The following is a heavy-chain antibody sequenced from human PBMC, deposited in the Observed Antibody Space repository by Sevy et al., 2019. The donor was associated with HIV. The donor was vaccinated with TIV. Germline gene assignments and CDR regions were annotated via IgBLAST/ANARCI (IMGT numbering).Heavy chain of an antibody. CDR3: AREVYDFWSGYLRPRARAPKFDP. Sequence: ASVKVSCKASGYTFTSYGISWVRQAPGQGLEWMGWISAYNGNTNYAQKLQGRVTMTTDTSTSTAYMELRSLRSDDTAVYYCAREVYDFWSGYLRPRARAPKFDPWGQGTLVTVSS. D-gene: IGHD3-3*01. CDR1: GYTFTSYG. CDR2: ISAYNGNT. J-gene: IGHJ5*02. V-gene: IGHV1-18*01.